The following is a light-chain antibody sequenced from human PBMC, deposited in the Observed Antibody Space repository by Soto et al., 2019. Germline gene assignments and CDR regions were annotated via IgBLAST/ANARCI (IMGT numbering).Light chain of an antibody. CDR2: GAS. V-gene: IGKV3-15*01. Sequence: EIVMTQSPATLSVSPGEGATLSCRASQSLTTNLAWYQQNPGQAPRLLIYGASTRATGIPARFSGSGSGTDFTLTISSLEPEDFAVYFCQHRSSWPLFGGGTKVDI. CDR1: QSLTTN. CDR3: QHRSSWPL. J-gene: IGKJ4*01.